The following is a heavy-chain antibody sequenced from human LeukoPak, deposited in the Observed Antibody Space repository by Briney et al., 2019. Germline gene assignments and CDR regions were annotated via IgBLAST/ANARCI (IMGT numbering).Heavy chain of an antibody. CDR3: ASIRVPDASSDY. Sequence: GGPLRLSCAASGFTFSSYSMNWVRQAPGKGLEWVSSISSSSSYIYYADSVKGRFTISRDNAKNSLYLQMNSLRAEDTAVYYCASIRVPDASSDYWGQGTLVTVSS. D-gene: IGHD2-2*01. CDR2: ISSSSSYI. J-gene: IGHJ4*02. V-gene: IGHV3-21*01. CDR1: GFTFSSYS.